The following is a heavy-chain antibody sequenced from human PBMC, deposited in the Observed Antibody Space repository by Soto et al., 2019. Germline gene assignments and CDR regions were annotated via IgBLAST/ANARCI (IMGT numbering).Heavy chain of an antibody. D-gene: IGHD1-26*01. CDR2: LSSNGGNT. V-gene: IGHV3-23*01. CDR3: AKYSGSYYSFEF. J-gene: IGHJ4*02. Sequence: EVQLLESGGGSVQPGGSLRLSCAASGFTFSSYAMSWVRQAPGKGLEWVSSLSSNGGNTYYADSVKGRFIISRDNSRNTLFRQMNSLRAEDTAVYYCAKYSGSYYSFEFWGQGTLVTVSS. CDR1: GFTFSSYA.